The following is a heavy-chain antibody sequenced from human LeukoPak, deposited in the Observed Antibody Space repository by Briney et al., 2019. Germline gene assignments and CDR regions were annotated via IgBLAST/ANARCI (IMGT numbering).Heavy chain of an antibody. CDR2: IWYDGSNK. CDR3: ARVGDLGIFGVVIPANWFDP. V-gene: IGHV3-33*01. Sequence: GGSLRLSCAASGFTFSSYGMHWVRQAPGKGLEWVAVIWYDGSNKYYADSVKGRFTISRDNSKNTLYLQMNSLRAEDTAVYYCARVGDLGIFGVVIPANWFDPWGQGTLVTVSS. J-gene: IGHJ5*02. D-gene: IGHD3-3*01. CDR1: GFTFSSYG.